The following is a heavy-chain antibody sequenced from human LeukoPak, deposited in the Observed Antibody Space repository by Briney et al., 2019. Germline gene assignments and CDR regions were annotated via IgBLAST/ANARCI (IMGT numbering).Heavy chain of an antibody. V-gene: IGHV4-59*08. D-gene: IGHD3-22*01. CDR2: IYYSGST. Sequence: SETLSLTCTVSGGSISSYYWSWIRQPPGKGLEWIGYIYYSGSTYYNPSLKSRVTISVDTSKNQFSLKLSSVTAADTAVYYCARQTYYYDSSGYFGWTDYYYYMDVWGKGTTVTISS. CDR1: GGSISSYY. J-gene: IGHJ6*03. CDR3: ARQTYYYDSSGYFGWTDYYYYMDV.